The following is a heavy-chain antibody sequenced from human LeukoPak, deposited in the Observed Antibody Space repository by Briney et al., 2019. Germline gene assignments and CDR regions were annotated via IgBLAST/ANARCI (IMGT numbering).Heavy chain of an antibody. Sequence: GGSLRLSCAAPGFTFSSYSMNWVRQAPGKGLEWVSSISSSSSYIYYAGSVKGRFTISRDNAKNSLYLQMNSLRAEDTAVYYCASGGSLGAFDIWGQGTMVTVSS. CDR1: GFTFSSYS. CDR3: ASGGSLGAFDI. D-gene: IGHD1-26*01. CDR2: ISSSSSYI. J-gene: IGHJ3*02. V-gene: IGHV3-21*01.